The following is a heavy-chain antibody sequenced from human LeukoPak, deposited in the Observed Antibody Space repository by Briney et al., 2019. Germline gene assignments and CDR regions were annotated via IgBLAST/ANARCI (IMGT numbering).Heavy chain of an antibody. J-gene: IGHJ5*02. CDR3: ARARSIAARPFDP. CDR1: GYTFTGYY. CDR2: INPNSGGT. Sequence: GASVKVSCKASGYTFTGYYMHWVRQAPGQGLEWMGWINPNSGGTNYAQKFQGRVTMTRDTSISTAYMELSRLRSDDTAVYYCARARSIAARPFDPWGQGTLVTVSS. D-gene: IGHD6-6*01. V-gene: IGHV1-2*02.